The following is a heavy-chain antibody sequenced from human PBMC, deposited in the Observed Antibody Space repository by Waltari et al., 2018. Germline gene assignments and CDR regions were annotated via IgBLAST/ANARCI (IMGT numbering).Heavy chain of an antibody. V-gene: IGHV4-39*01. J-gene: IGHJ5*02. CDR3: ARAECSTSSCFFVSGFDP. D-gene: IGHD6-6*01. CDR1: NVSISSGAYY. CDR2: IYYRGSS. Sequence: QLHLQESGPELVKPSETLYLTCTVSNVSISSGAYYWGWIRQPAGKGPEWIGNIYYRGSSSSNRSLVSRVAISVDTSKNQFFLSLTSVTAADAAIYYCARAECSTSSCFFVSGFDPWGQGIQVTVSS.